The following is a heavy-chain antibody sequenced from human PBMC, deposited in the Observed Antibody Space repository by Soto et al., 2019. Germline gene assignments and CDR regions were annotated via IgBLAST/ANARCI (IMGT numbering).Heavy chain of an antibody. D-gene: IGHD3-22*01. V-gene: IGHV4-30-4*01. Sequence: QVQLQESGPGLVKPSQTLSLTCTVSGGSISSDDYFWSWIRQPPGKGLEWIGYIYDSGNTYYNPSLKSRLSISLDTSKSQFSLKLTSVTAADTAVYYCARGSSYYNTHGNDDAFDIWGQGTLVTVSS. J-gene: IGHJ3*02. CDR3: ARGSSYYNTHGNDDAFDI. CDR1: GGSISSDDYF. CDR2: IYDSGNT.